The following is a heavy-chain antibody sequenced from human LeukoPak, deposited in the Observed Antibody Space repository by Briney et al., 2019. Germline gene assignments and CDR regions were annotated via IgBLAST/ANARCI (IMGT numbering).Heavy chain of an antibody. V-gene: IGHV1-69*13. CDR3: ASYRLIVGATHFDY. J-gene: IGHJ4*02. CDR1: GGTFSSYA. D-gene: IGHD1-26*01. Sequence: GASVKVSCKASGGTFSSYAISWVRQAPGQGLEWMGGIIPIFGTANYAQKFQGRVTITADESTSTAYMELSSLRSEDTAVYYCASYRLIVGATHFDYWGQGTLVTVSS. CDR2: IIPIFGTA.